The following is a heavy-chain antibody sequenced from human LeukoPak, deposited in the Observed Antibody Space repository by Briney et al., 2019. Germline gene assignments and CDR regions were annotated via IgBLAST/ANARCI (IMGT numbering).Heavy chain of an antibody. J-gene: IGHJ5*02. CDR1: GGSISSSSYY. Sequence: PSETLSLTCTVSGGSISSSSYYWGWIRQPPGKGLEWIGNTYYSGRPYYNPSLKSRVTISVDTSKNPFSLKLSSVTAADTAVYYCARAGARYRIAVVVAAKPDNWFDPWGQGTLVTVSS. CDR2: TYYSGRP. CDR3: ARAGARYRIAVVVAAKPDNWFDP. D-gene: IGHD2-15*01. V-gene: IGHV4-39*07.